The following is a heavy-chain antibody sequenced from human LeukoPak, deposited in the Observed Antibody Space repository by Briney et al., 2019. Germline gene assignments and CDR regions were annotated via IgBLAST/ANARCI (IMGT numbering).Heavy chain of an antibody. CDR2: IYSGAST. D-gene: IGHD4-17*01. Sequence: GGSLRLSCAASGFTVSSNDMSWVRQAPGKGLEWVSLIYSGASTYYADSVKGRFTFSRDSSKNTVYLQMNSLRAEDTAVYYCATSYGTVTAFDYWGQGTLVTVSS. CDR3: ATSYGTVTAFDY. V-gene: IGHV3-53*01. J-gene: IGHJ4*02. CDR1: GFTVSSND.